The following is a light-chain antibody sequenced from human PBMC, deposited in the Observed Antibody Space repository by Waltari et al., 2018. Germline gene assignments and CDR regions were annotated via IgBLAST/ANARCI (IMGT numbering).Light chain of an antibody. CDR3: QTGGHGTWV. CDR2: VNSDGSH. V-gene: IGLV4-69*01. J-gene: IGLJ3*02. CDR1: SGHTSNV. Sequence: QLVLTQSPSASASLGASVRLTCTLSSGHTSNVIAWHQQQPEKGPRYLMKVNSDGSHTKGDEVPDRFSGSSSGAECDLTISSLQSEDEADYYCQTGGHGTWVFGGGTKLTVL.